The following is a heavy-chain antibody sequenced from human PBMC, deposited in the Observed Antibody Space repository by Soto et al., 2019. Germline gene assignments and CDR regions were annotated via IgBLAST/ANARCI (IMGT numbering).Heavy chain of an antibody. J-gene: IGHJ4*02. Sequence: GGSLRLSCAASGFTFSSYSMNWVRQAPGKGLEWVSYISSSSSTIYYADSVKGRFTISRDNAKNSLYLQMNSLRAEDTAVYYWARKEDGGSVYHGFDYWGRETRVTFSS. CDR3: ARKEDGGSVYHGFDY. CDR2: ISSSSSTI. V-gene: IGHV3-48*01. CDR1: GFTFSSYS. D-gene: IGHD2-15*01.